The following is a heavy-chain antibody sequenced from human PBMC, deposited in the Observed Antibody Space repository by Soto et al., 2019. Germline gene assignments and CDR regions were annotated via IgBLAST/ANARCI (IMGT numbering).Heavy chain of an antibody. V-gene: IGHV4-31*03. CDR2: IYYSGST. D-gene: IGHD6-13*01. CDR3: ARCQQMVVDI. CDR1: GGSISSHNYP. Sequence: SETLSLTCTVSGGSISSHNYPWSWIRQHPGKGLEWIGYIYYSGSTYYNPSLKSRVTISVDTSKNQFSLKLRSVTAADMAVYYCARCQQMVVDIWVKGTMVTVS. J-gene: IGHJ3*02.